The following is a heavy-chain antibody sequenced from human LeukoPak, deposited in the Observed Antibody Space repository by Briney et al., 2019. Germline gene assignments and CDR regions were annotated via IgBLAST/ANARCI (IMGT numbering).Heavy chain of an antibody. D-gene: IGHD2-2*01. CDR3: VRESRRYQLPGLNDYYYMDV. J-gene: IGHJ6*03. V-gene: IGHV3-21*01. Sequence: GGSLRLSCAGSGFTFSNYNMNWVRQAPGKGLEWVSSISSSSSYIYYADSVKGRFTISRDNAKNSLYLQMNSLRAEDTAVYYCVRESRRYQLPGLNDYYYMDVWGKGTTVTVSS. CDR1: GFTFSNYN. CDR2: ISSSSSYI.